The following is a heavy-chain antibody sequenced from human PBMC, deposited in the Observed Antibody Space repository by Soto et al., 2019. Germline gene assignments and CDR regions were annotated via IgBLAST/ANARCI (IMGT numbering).Heavy chain of an antibody. Sequence: QITLRESGPTLVKPTQTLTLTCSFAGFSVNTHGVGVGWIRQPPGKAPEWLAVIFWDEDKRYSPFLKSRLTITRDNSKNQVVLTMTNMDVADTATYYCAHRVTGHGPRTENWGQGTLVTVSS. CDR2: IFWDEDK. CDR1: GFSVNTHGVG. V-gene: IGHV2-5*02. D-gene: IGHD2-21*02. J-gene: IGHJ4*02. CDR3: AHRVTGHGPRTEN.